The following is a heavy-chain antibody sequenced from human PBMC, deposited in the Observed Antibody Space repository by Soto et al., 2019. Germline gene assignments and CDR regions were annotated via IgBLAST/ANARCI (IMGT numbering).Heavy chain of an antibody. CDR1: GGTFGSYA. Sequence: QVQLEQSGAEVKKPGSSVKVSCKASGGTFGSYAISWVRQAPGQGLEWMGGIIPIPGTANYAQKFQGRVTIAADESTSTAYMELSSLRSEDTAVYYCARSQGSSTSLELYYYYYYGMDVWGQGTTVTVSS. D-gene: IGHD2-2*01. V-gene: IGHV1-69*01. CDR3: ARSQGSSTSLELYYYYYYGMDV. CDR2: IIPIPGTA. J-gene: IGHJ6*02.